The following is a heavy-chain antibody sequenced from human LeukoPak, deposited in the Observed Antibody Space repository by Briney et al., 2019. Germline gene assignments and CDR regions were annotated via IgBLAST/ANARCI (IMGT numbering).Heavy chain of an antibody. CDR2: IYYSGST. CDR3: ARGLYYGSGSYYFDY. Sequence: PSETLSLTCTVSGGSISSYYWSWIRQPPGKGLEWIGYIYYSGSTNYNPSLKSRVTISVDTSKNQFSLKLSSVTAADTAKYYCARGLYYGSGSYYFDYWGQGTLVTVSS. D-gene: IGHD3-10*01. CDR1: GGSISSYY. V-gene: IGHV4-59*01. J-gene: IGHJ4*02.